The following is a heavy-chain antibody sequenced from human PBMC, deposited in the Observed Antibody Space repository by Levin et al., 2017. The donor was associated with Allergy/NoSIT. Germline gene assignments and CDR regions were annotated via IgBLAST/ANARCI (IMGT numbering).Heavy chain of an antibody. Sequence: GGSLRLSCKGSGYSFTTYWIAWVRQMPGKGLEWMGIIFPGDSDTRYSPSFQGQVTISADKSISTAYLQWSSLKASDSAMYCCAGRRGDYVVFDYWGQGTLVTVSS. CDR1: GYSFTTYW. CDR3: AGRRGDYVVFDY. V-gene: IGHV5-51*01. D-gene: IGHD4-17*01. J-gene: IGHJ4*02. CDR2: IFPGDSDT.